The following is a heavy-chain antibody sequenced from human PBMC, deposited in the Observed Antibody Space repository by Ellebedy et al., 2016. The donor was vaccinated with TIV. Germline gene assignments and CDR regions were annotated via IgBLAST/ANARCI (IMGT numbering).Heavy chain of an antibody. CDR3: ARDLGRDNSGYYYKDWYFDL. V-gene: IGHV4-59*12. CDR1: DDSISNYY. D-gene: IGHD3-22*01. J-gene: IGHJ2*01. Sequence: MPSETLSLTCTVSDDSISNYYWSWIRQPPGKGLEWIGYIYYSGSTNYNPSLKSRVTISVDKSKNQFSLKLSSVTAADTAVYYCARDLGRDNSGYYYKDWYFDLWGRGTLVTVSS. CDR2: IYYSGST.